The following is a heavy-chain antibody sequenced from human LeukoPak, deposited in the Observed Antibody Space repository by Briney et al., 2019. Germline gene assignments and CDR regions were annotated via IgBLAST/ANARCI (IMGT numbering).Heavy chain of an antibody. CDR3: ARRAGDYSHPYDY. D-gene: IGHD3-22*01. CDR1: GFPLSSYA. Sequence: GGSLRLSCAVSGFPLSSYAMSWVRQAPGKGLEWVSATSSSDAGTYYADSVKGRFTISRDNSKNTVHLQMNSLRAEDTAMYYCARRAGDYSHPYDYWGQGTLVTVSS. J-gene: IGHJ4*02. CDR2: TSSSDAGT. V-gene: IGHV3-23*01.